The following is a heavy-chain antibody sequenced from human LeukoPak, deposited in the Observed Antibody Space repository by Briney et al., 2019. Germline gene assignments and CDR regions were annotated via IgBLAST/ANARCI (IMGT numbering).Heavy chain of an antibody. CDR3: ARSHSVSTSFDY. J-gene: IGHJ4*02. Sequence: KTSETLSLTCTVSGGSISSYYWSWIRQPPGKGLEWIGYIYYSGSTNYNPSLKSRVTISVDTSKNQFSLKLSSVTAADTAVYYCARSHSVSTSFDYWGQGTLVTVSS. V-gene: IGHV4-59*01. CDR1: GGSISSYY. CDR2: IYYSGST. D-gene: IGHD2-2*01.